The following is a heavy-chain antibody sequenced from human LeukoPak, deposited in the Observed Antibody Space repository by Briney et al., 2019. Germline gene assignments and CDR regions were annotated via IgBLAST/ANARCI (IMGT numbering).Heavy chain of an antibody. D-gene: IGHD6-6*01. J-gene: IGHJ6*03. Sequence: GGSLRLSCAASGFTFSSYWMSWVRQAPGKGLEWVANIKQDGSEKYYVDSVKGRFTISRDNAKNSLYLQMNSLRAEDTAVYYCAREPGSSSGYYYYYYMDVWGKGTTVTVSS. CDR1: GFTFSSYW. CDR3: AREPGSSSGYYYYYYMDV. V-gene: IGHV3-7*01. CDR2: IKQDGSEK.